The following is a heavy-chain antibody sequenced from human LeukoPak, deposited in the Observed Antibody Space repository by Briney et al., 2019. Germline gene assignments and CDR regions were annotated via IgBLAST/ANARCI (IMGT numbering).Heavy chain of an antibody. CDR3: AGYVSSGRRDAFDI. D-gene: IGHD3-22*01. V-gene: IGHV3-21*01. J-gene: IGHJ3*02. CDR2: ITRSSYI. CDR1: GFIFSTYS. Sequence: GGSLRLSCAASGFIFSTYSMNWVRQAPGKGLEWVSSITRSSYIYYADSVKGRFTISRDNAKNSLYLQMNSLRAEDTAVYYCAGYVSSGRRDAFDIWGEGTMVTVSS.